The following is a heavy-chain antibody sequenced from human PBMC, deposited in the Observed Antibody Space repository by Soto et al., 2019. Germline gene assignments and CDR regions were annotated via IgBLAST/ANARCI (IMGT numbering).Heavy chain of an antibody. V-gene: IGHV3-48*02. D-gene: IGHD2-2*02. J-gene: IGHJ3*02. CDR2: ISSSSSTI. CDR1: GFSFGAFS. CDR3: AREGGRHCSPTRCYNAFDI. Sequence: EVQLVESGGGLVQPGGSLRLSCASSGFSFGAFSMNWVSQAPGKGLEWISYISSSSSTIYYADSVKGRFTISRDNAKNSLYLQMNSLRDEDTAVYYCAREGGRHCSPTRCYNAFDIWGQGTMVTVSS.